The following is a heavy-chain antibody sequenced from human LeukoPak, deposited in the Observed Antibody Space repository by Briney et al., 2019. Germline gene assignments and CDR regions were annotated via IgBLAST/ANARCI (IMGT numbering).Heavy chain of an antibody. D-gene: IGHD2-8*01. V-gene: IGHV1-18*01. Sequence: ASVKVSCKASGYTFTSYGISWVRQAPGQGLEWMGWISAYNGNTNYAQKFQGRVTITADKSTSTAYMELSSLRSEDTAVYYCASSNYCTNGVCYTFRRSNFDYWGQGTLVTVSS. CDR3: ASSNYCTNGVCYTFRRSNFDY. J-gene: IGHJ4*02. CDR2: ISAYNGNT. CDR1: GYTFTSYG.